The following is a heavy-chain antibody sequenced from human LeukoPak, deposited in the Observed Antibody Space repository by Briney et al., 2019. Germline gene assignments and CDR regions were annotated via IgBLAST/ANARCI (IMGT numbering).Heavy chain of an antibody. CDR1: SGFVSNSHYY. V-gene: IGHV4-39*07. J-gene: IGHJ4*02. CDR2: IFYSGNT. D-gene: IGHD1-26*01. CDR3: ARDPIVGAPLFDY. Sequence: SETLSLTCTVSSGFVSNSHYYWAWVRQPPGKGLEWLGSIFYSGNTHYNPSLKSPVTISIDTSKNQFSLKVSSVTAADTAVYYCARDPIVGAPLFDYWGQGTLVTVSS.